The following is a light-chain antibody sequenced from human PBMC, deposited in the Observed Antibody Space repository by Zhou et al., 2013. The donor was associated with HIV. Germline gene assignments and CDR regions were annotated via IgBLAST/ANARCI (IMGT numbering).Light chain of an antibody. CDR1: EDISTY. Sequence: AIRVTQSPSSLSASTGDRVTITCRASEDISTYLAWYQQKSGKAPKILMYAASTLQSAVPSRFSGSGSGTDFTLTISSLQPDDFATYYCQKYNSALLTFGGGTKVEIK. J-gene: IGKJ4*01. CDR3: QKYNSALLT. CDR2: AAS. V-gene: IGKV1-8*01.